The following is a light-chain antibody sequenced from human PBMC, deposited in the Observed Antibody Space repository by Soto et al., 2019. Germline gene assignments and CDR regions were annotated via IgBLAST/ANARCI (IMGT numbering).Light chain of an antibody. CDR3: SSYTSGSSHYV. J-gene: IGLJ1*01. CDR1: SSAVGAYYS. CDR2: GVT. V-gene: IGLV2-14*01. Sequence: QSALTQPASVSGSPGQSITISCTGTSSAVGAYYSVSWYQHHPGKAPKLIIYGVTNRPSGVSNRFSGSKSGNTASLTISGLQAEDEADYHCSSYTSGSSHYVFGTGTKVTVL.